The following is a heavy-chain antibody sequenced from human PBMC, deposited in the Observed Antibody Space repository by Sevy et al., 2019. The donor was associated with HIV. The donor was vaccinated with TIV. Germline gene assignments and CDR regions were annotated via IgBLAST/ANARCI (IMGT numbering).Heavy chain of an antibody. CDR3: AKNPGVGSNNYMDV. CDR2: ISGSGGST. J-gene: IGHJ6*03. CDR1: GFTFSSYA. D-gene: IGHD1-26*01. Sequence: GGSLRLSCAASGFTFSSYAMSWVRQAPGKGLEWVSSISGSGGSTYYADSLKGQFTISRDNSKNTLYLQVNSLRVEDTAVYYCAKNPGVGSNNYMDVWGKGTTVTVSS. V-gene: IGHV3-23*01.